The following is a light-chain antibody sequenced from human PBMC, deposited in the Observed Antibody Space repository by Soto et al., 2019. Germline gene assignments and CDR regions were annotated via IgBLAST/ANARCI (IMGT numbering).Light chain of an antibody. CDR2: GAS. CDR3: QQYGSSPPDVT. CDR1: QSVSSSY. V-gene: IGKV3-20*01. J-gene: IGKJ2*01. Sequence: EIVLTQSPGTLSLSPGERATLSCRASQSVSSSYLAWYQQKPGQAPRLLIYGASSRATGIPDRFSGSESGTAFTHTISRLEPAEFAVYQCQQYGSSPPDVTFGQGTKVEIQ.